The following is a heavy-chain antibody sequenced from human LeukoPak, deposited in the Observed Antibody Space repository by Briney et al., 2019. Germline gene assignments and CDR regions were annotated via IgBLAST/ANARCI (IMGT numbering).Heavy chain of an antibody. CDR2: ISWNSGSI. Sequence: GGSLRLSCAASGFTVSSNYMSWVRQAPGKGLEWVSGISWNSGSIGYADSVKGRFTISRDNAKNSLYLQMNSLRAEDTALHYCARGHYGSGSYPDYWGQGTLVTVSS. CDR3: ARGHYGSGSYPDY. J-gene: IGHJ4*02. D-gene: IGHD3-10*01. CDR1: GFTVSSNY. V-gene: IGHV3-9*01.